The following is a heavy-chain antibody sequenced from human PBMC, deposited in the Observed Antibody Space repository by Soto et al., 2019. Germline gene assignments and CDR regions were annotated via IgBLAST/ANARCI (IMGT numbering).Heavy chain of an antibody. D-gene: IGHD2-2*01. CDR3: ARLAGYCSGTSCYGYYGMDV. V-gene: IGHV4-30-2*03. Sequence: PSETLSLTCAVSGGSISSGGYSWSLIRQPPGKGLEWIGYIYHSGSTYYSPSLESRVTISVDTSKNQFSLKVSSVTAADTAVFYCARLAGYCSGTSCYGYYGMDVWGQGTTVTVSS. J-gene: IGHJ6*02. CDR1: GGSISSGGYS. CDR2: IYHSGST.